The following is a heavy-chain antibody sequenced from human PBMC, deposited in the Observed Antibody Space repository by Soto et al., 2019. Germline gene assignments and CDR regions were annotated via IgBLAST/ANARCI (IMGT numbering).Heavy chain of an antibody. CDR2: INHSGST. D-gene: IGHD6-6*01. V-gene: IGHV4-34*01. Sequence: PSETLSLTCTVSGGSISGYYWSWLRQPPGKGLEWIGEINHSGSTNYNPSLKSRVTISVDTSKNQFSLKLSSVTAADTAVYYCARTSRFEYWGQGTLVTVSS. J-gene: IGHJ4*02. CDR3: ARTSRFEY. CDR1: GGSISGYY.